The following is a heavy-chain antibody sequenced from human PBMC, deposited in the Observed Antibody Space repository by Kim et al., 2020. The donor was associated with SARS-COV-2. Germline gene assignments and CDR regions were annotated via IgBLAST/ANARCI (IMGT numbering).Heavy chain of an antibody. V-gene: IGHV3-11*01. CDR1: GFTFSDYY. D-gene: IGHD3-9*01. Sequence: GGSLRLSCAASGFTFSDYYMSWIRQAPGKGLEWVSYISSSGSTIYYADSVKGRFTISRDNAKKSLYLQMNSLRAEDTAVYYCARDERGYFDWCGYGIDVWGQGTPVTVSS. CDR2: ISSSGSTI. J-gene: IGHJ6*02. CDR3: ARDERGYFDWCGYGIDV.